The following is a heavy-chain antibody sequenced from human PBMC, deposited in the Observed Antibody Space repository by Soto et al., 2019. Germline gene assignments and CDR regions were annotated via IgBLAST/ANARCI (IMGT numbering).Heavy chain of an antibody. V-gene: IGHV4-31*03. CDR2: IYYSGST. Sequence: QVQLQESGPGLVKPSQTLSLTCTVSGGSISSGGYYWSWIRQHPGKGLEWIGYIYYSGSTYYNPSLKSRVTLSVDTSKNQFSLKLSSVTAADTAVYYCARVRIVVVPAAMEDYFDYWGQGTLVTVSS. CDR1: GGSISSGGYY. CDR3: ARVRIVVVPAAMEDYFDY. D-gene: IGHD2-2*01. J-gene: IGHJ4*02.